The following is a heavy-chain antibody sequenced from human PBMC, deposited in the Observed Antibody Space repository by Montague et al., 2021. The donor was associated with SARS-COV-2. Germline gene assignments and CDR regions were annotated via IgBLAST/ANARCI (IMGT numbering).Heavy chain of an antibody. J-gene: IGHJ6*02. CDR2: IYHSGST. D-gene: IGHD3-10*02. CDR1: GGSFSGYY. V-gene: IGHV4-34*01. Sequence: SETLSLTCTVSGGSFSGYYWSWIRQPPGKGLEWIGEIYHSGSTNYNPSLKSRVTISVDTSKNQFSLKLSSVTAADTAVYYCARGLPITRLYNHYGMDVWGQGTTVTVSS. CDR3: ARGLPITRLYNHYGMDV.